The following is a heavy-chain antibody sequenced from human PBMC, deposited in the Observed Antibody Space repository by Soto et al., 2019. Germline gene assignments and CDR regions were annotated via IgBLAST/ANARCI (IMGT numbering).Heavy chain of an antibody. CDR3: ARGWNSGYDRQGGMDV. D-gene: IGHD5-12*01. V-gene: IGHV4-38-2*01. Sequence: SETLSLTCAVSGYSISSGYYWGWIRQPPAQGLEWIGSIYHSGSTYYNPSLKSRVTISVDTSKNQFSLKLSSVTAADTAVYYCARGWNSGYDRQGGMDVWGQGTTVTVSS. CDR2: IYHSGST. J-gene: IGHJ6*02. CDR1: GYSISSGYY.